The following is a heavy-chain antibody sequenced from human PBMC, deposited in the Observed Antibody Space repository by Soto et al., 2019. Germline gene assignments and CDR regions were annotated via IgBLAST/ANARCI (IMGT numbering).Heavy chain of an antibody. CDR1: GGSISSYY. CDR2: IYYSGST. V-gene: IGHV4-59*01. Sequence: PSETLSLTCTVSGGSISSYYWSWIRQPPGKGLEWIGYIYYSGSTNYNPSLKSRVTISVDTSKNQFSLKLSSVTAADTAVYYCARGAGTAMAHNWFDPWGQGTLVNVSS. J-gene: IGHJ5*02. D-gene: IGHD5-18*01. CDR3: ARGAGTAMAHNWFDP.